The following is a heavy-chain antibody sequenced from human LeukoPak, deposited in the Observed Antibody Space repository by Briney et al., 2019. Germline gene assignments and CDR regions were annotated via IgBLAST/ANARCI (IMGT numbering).Heavy chain of an antibody. CDR1: GFTFSTYA. J-gene: IGHJ4*02. Sequence: GGSLRLSCAASGFTFSTYAMNWVRQAPGKGLEWVANIKQDGSDKYYVDSVKGRFTISRDNAKNSLYLQMNSLRAEDTAVYYCAIIPRAAAGPSARSPFHYWGQGTLVTVSS. V-gene: IGHV3-7*01. CDR3: AIIPRAAAGPSARSPFHY. D-gene: IGHD6-13*01. CDR2: IKQDGSDK.